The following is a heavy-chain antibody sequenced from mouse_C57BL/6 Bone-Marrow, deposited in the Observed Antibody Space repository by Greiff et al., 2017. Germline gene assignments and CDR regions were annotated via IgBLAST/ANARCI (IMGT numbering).Heavy chain of an antibody. V-gene: IGHV2-9-1*01. CDR2: IWTGGGT. Sequence: VQRVESGPGLVAPSQSLSITCTVSGFSLTSYAISWVRQPPGKGLEWLGVIWTGGGTNYNSALKSRLSISKDNSKSQVFLKMNSLQTDVTARYYCARNKANWDVWYFDYWGQGTTLTVSS. CDR1: GFSLTSYA. D-gene: IGHD4-1*01. CDR3: ARNKANWDVWYFDY. J-gene: IGHJ2*01.